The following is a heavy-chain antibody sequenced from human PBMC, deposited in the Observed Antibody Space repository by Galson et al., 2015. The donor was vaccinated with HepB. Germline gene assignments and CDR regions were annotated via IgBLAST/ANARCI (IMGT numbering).Heavy chain of an antibody. Sequence: ETLSPTCTVAGDSISSPLYYWGWIRQPPGKGLAWIGSVDYSGSTYYTPSLESRVTISIDKSQNQFSLKLSSVTAADTAVYFCVRDRALRYDGYSYDYWGQGTLVTVSS. J-gene: IGHJ4*02. D-gene: IGHD3-10*01. V-gene: IGHV4-39*07. CDR3: VRDRALRYDGYSYDY. CDR2: VDYSGST. CDR1: GDSISSPLYY.